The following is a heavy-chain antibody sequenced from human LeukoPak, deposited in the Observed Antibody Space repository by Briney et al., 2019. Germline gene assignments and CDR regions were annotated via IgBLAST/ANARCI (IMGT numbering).Heavy chain of an antibody. CDR1: GFTFSSYA. D-gene: IGHD5-18*01. J-gene: IGHJ4*02. Sequence: PGGSLRLSCAASGFTFSSYAMSRVRQAPGKGLEWVASINPDGNKKYSADSVKGRFTISRDNAENSLYLQMNSLRVEDTAFYYCARDLAYSRLDYWGQGMLVTVSS. CDR2: INPDGNKK. CDR3: ARDLAYSRLDY. V-gene: IGHV3-7*01.